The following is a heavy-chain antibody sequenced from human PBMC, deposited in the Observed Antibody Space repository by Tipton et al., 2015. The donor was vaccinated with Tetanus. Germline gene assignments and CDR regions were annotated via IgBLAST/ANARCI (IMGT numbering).Heavy chain of an antibody. D-gene: IGHD3-22*01. CDR2: IDPNSGGT. V-gene: IGHV1-2*02. CDR3: ARDRGDYIYYGMDV. Sequence: QLVQSGTELKKPGASLKVSCKASGYTFTGYYMYWVRQAPGQGLEGVGWIDPNSGGTIYAQNFQGRVTMTRDTSISTVYMELSRLRSDNTAVYYCARDRGDYIYYGMDVWGPGTTVTVSS. J-gene: IGHJ6*02. CDR1: GYTFTGYY.